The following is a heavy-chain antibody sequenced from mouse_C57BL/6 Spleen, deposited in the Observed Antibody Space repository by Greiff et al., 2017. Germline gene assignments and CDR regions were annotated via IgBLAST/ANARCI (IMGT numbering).Heavy chain of an antibody. V-gene: IGHV1-50*01. Sequence: QVQLQQPGAELVKPGASVKLSCKASGYTFTSYWMQWVKQRPGQGLEWIGEIDPSDSYTNYNQKFKGKATLTVDTSSSTAYMQLSSLTSEDSAVYYCARRNDGYLDYYAMDYWGQGTSVTVSS. J-gene: IGHJ4*01. D-gene: IGHD2-3*01. CDR1: GYTFTSYW. CDR3: ARRNDGYLDYYAMDY. CDR2: IDPSDSYT.